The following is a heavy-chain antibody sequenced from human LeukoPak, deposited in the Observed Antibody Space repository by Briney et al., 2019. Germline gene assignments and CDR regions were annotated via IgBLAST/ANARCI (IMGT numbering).Heavy chain of an antibody. J-gene: IGHJ5*02. CDR3: ARDRGDYYGSGTIGWFDP. CDR2: INPSGGST. CDR1: GYTFTSYY. V-gene: IGHV1-46*01. D-gene: IGHD3-10*01. Sequence: ASVKVSCKASGYTFTSYYMHWVRQAPGQGLEWMGIINPSGGSTSYAQKFQGRVTMTRDMSTSTVYMELSSLRSEDTAVYYCARDRGDYYGSGTIGWFDPWGQGTLVTVSS.